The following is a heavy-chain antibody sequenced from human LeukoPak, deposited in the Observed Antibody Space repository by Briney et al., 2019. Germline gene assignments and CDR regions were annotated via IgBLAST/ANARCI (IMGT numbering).Heavy chain of an antibody. D-gene: IGHD3-22*01. CDR1: GYTFTGYF. V-gene: IGHV1-2*02. CDR2: INPNNGGT. Sequence: ASAKVSCKASGYTFTGYFIHWVRQAPGQGLEWMGWINPNNGGTNYAQKFQGRVTMTRDTSISTAYMELSRLRSDDTAVYYCARDERYDSSGYPFDYWGQGTLVTVSS. CDR3: ARDERYDSSGYPFDY. J-gene: IGHJ4*02.